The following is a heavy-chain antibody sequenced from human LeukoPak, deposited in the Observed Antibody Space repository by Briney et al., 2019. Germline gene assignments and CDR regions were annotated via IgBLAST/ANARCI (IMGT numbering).Heavy chain of an antibody. CDR2: INWNGGST. J-gene: IGHJ6*03. D-gene: IGHD2-21*01. CDR3: ARAGHIVYYYYMDV. CDR1: GFTFDDYG. Sequence: GGSLRLSCAASGFTFDDYGMSWVRQAPGKGLEWVSGINWNGGSTGYADSVKGRFTISRDNAKNSLYLQMNSLRAEDTALYYCARAGHIVYYYYMDVWGKGTTVTVSS. V-gene: IGHV3-20*04.